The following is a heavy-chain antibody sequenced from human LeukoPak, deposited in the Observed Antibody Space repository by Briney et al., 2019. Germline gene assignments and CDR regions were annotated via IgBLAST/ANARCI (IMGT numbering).Heavy chain of an antibody. CDR1: GGSISSYY. Sequence: SETLSLTCTVPGGSISSYYWSWIRQPAGKGLEWIGRIYTSGSTNYNPSLKSRVTMSVDTSKNQFSLKLSSVTAADTAVYYCARDVGYYYDSSGYYPGGKSWVDYWGQGTLVTVSS. CDR2: IYTSGST. CDR3: ARDVGYYYDSSGYYPGGKSWVDY. J-gene: IGHJ4*02. V-gene: IGHV4-4*07. D-gene: IGHD3-22*01.